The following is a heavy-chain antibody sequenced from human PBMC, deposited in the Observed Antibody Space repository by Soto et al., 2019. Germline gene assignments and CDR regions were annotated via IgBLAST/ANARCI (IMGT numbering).Heavy chain of an antibody. V-gene: IGHV4-31*03. CDR2: IYYSGST. J-gene: IGHJ5*02. CDR3: ARGPWFDP. CDR1: GGSISSGGYY. Sequence: LSLTCTVSGGSISSGGYYWTWVRQHPGKGPEWIGYIYYSGSTYYNPSLKSRVTISIDTPKNQFSLKLSSVTAADTAVYYCARGPWFDPWGQGTLVTVSS.